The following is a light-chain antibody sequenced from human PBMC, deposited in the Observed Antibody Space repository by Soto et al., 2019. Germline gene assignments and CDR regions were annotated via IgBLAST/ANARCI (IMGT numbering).Light chain of an antibody. J-gene: IGLJ3*02. CDR1: SSNIGSNT. Sequence: QAVVTQPPSASGTPGQRVTSSCSGSSSNIGSNTVNCYQQLPGTAPKLLIYSNNQRPSGVPDRFSGSKSGTSASLAISGLQSEDEADYYCAAWDDRLNRWVFGGGTQVPAL. CDR2: SNN. V-gene: IGLV1-44*01. CDR3: AAWDDRLNRWV.